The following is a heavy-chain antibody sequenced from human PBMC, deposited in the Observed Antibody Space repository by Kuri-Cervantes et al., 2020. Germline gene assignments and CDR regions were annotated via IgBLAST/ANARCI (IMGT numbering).Heavy chain of an antibody. D-gene: IGHD3-10*01. V-gene: IGHV1-18*01. CDR3: ARVRLVRGVIMYGTAFDY. CDR2: ITPYDGNT. CDR1: GYTFTSHG. J-gene: IGHJ4*02. Sequence: ASVKVSCKASGYTFTSHGISWVRQAPGQGLEWMGWITPYDGNTDFAQNLQGRVTLTTDTSTSTAYMELRSLRSDDTAVYYCARVRLVRGVIMYGTAFDYWGQGTLVTVSS.